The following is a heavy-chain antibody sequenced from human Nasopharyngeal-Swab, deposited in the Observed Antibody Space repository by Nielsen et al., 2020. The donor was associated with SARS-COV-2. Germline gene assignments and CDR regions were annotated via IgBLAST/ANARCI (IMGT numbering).Heavy chain of an antibody. V-gene: IGHV1-2*04. J-gene: IGHJ5*02. CDR2: INPNSGGT. CDR3: ARDRGINWFDP. CDR1: GYTFTGYY. Sequence: ASVKASCKASGYTFTGYYMHWVRQAPGQGLEWMGWINPNSGGTNYAQKFQGWVTMTRDTSISTAYMELSRLRSDDTAVYYCARDRGINWFDPWGQGTLVTVSS.